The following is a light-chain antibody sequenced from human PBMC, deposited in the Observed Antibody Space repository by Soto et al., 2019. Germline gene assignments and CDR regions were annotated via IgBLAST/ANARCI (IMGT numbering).Light chain of an antibody. CDR3: QQYLSWPLT. CDR2: GAS. CDR1: QNVKKN. J-gene: IGKJ4*01. Sequence: EIGRRRSPASLLCSPGEKATSSGRPSQNVKKNLAWSQQKPGQAPRLLTLGASTRASGIPGTFSGSGSGTEFTLTISSLQSEDFAVYYCQQYLSWPLTFGGGTKVEIK. V-gene: IGKV3-15*01.